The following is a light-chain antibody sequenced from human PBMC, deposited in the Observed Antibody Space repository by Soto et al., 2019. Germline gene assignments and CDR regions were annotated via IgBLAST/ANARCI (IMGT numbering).Light chain of an antibody. Sequence: DIQMTQSPSTLSASVGDRVTITCRASQSISSWLAWYQQKPGKAPKLLIYDASSLESGVPSRFSGSGSGTELTLTISSLQPDDFATYYCQQYNSYPPCTFGQGTKLEIK. J-gene: IGKJ2*02. CDR2: DAS. CDR1: QSISSW. V-gene: IGKV1-5*01. CDR3: QQYNSYPPCT.